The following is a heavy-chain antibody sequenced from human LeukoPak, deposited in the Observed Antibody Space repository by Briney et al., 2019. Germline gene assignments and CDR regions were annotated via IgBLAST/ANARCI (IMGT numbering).Heavy chain of an antibody. CDR3: ARGDYYYGMDV. CDR1: GFTCSGYA. J-gene: IGHJ6*02. V-gene: IGHV3-23*01. Sequence: PGGSLRLSCAASGFTCSGYAMSWVRQAPGKGLKWVSVISGSGPTTFYADSVKGRFTISRDNSKNTLYLQMNSLRAEDTAVYYCARGDYYYGMDVWGQGTTVTVSS. CDR2: ISGSGPTT.